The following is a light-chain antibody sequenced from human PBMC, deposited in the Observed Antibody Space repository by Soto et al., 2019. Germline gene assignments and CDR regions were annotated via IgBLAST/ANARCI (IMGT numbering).Light chain of an antibody. Sequence: EFVLTQSPGTLSLYQGERATLSCRASQSVSTSYLAWYQQKPGQAPRLLIYAASSRATGIPDRFSGSGSGTDFTLTISRLEPEDFSVYYCQQYGNSRTFGQGTKV. V-gene: IGKV3-20*01. CDR3: QQYGNSRT. J-gene: IGKJ1*01. CDR2: AAS. CDR1: QSVSTSY.